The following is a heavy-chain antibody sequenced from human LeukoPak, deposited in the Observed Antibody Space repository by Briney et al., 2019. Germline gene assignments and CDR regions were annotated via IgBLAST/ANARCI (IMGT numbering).Heavy chain of an antibody. CDR3: ARPYCSSTSCYYYFDY. V-gene: IGHV5-51*01. Sequence: GESLKISCKGSGYTFTNYWIGWVRQMPGKGLEWMGIIYPGDSDTRYSPSFQGQVTISADKSISTAYLQWSSLKASDTAMYYCARPYCSSTSCYYYFDYWGQGTLVTVSS. CDR1: GYTFTNYW. D-gene: IGHD2-2*01. CDR2: IYPGDSDT. J-gene: IGHJ4*02.